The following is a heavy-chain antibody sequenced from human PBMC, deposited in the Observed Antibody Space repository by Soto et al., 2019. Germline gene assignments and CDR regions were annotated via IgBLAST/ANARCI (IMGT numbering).Heavy chain of an antibody. CDR2: ISYDGSNK. V-gene: IGHV3-30-3*01. CDR3: ARVYSGYDYYFDY. Sequence: SRRLECGAGRVSITSCAMHCFRQAPGKGLEWVAVISYDGSNKYYADSVKGRFTISRDNSKNTLYLQMNSLRAEDTAVYYCARVYSGYDYYFDYWGQGTLVTVSS. J-gene: IGHJ4*02. CDR1: RVSITSCA. D-gene: IGHD5-12*01.